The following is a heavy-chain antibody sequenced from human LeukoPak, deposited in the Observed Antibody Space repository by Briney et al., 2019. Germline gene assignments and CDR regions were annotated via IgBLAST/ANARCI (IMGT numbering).Heavy chain of an antibody. CDR1: GFTFDDYA. CDR3: AKGWKLLYSSSWYVKLGPGLLDYYYGMDV. CDR2: ISWNSGSI. D-gene: IGHD6-13*01. J-gene: IGHJ6*02. Sequence: PGRSLRLSCAASGFTFDDYAMHWVRQAPGKGLEWVSGISWNSGSIGYADSVKGRFTISRDNAKNSLYLQMNSLRAEDTALYYCAKGWKLLYSSSWYVKLGPGLLDYYYGMDVWGQGTTVTVSS. V-gene: IGHV3-9*01.